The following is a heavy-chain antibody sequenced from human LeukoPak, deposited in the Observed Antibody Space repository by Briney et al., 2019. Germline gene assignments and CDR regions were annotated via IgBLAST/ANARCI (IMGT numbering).Heavy chain of an antibody. J-gene: IGHJ3*02. CDR3: ARGVSASYRRDDAFDI. V-gene: IGHV3-20*01. D-gene: IGHD1-26*01. Sequence: GRSLRLSCAASGFTFSSYGMHWVRQAPGKGLEWVSGINWNGGSTGYADSVKGRFTISRDNAKNSLYLQMNSLRAEDTALYHCARGVSASYRRDDAFDIWGQGTMVTVSS. CDR1: GFTFSSYG. CDR2: INWNGGST.